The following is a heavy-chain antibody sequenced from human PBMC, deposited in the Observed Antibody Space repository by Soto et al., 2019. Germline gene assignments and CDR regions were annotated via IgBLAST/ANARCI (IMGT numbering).Heavy chain of an antibody. J-gene: IGHJ3*02. Sequence: PGGSLRLSCAASGFTFSNAWMSWVRQAPGKGLEWVGRIKSKTDGGTTDYAAPVKGRFTISRDDSKNTLYLQMNSLKTEDTAVYYCTTPPLIMITFGGVIPYAFDIWGQGTMVTVSS. CDR3: TTPPLIMITFGGVIPYAFDI. D-gene: IGHD3-16*02. CDR1: GFTFSNAW. V-gene: IGHV3-15*01. CDR2: IKSKTDGGTT.